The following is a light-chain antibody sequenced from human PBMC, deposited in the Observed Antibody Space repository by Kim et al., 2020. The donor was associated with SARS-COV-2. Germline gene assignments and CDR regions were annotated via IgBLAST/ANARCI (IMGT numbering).Light chain of an antibody. CDR1: QSFDNY. J-gene: IGKJ4*01. CDR3: QKRANWLT. V-gene: IGKV3-11*01. CDR2: DAS. Sequence: EIVLTQSPATLSLSPGERATLSCRASQSFDNYLAWYQQKPGQTPRLLIYDASNRATGIPARFSGSGSGTDFTLTISSLEPEDFAVYYCQKRANWLTFGGGTKLEI.